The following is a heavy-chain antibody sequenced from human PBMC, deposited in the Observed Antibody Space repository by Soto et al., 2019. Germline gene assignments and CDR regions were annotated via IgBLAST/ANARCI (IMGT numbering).Heavy chain of an antibody. CDR2: IYYSGST. CDR1: GGSISSGGYY. D-gene: IGHD3-10*01. Sequence: QVQLQESGPGLVKPSQTLSLTCTVSGGSISSGGYYWSWIRQHPGKGLEWIGYIYYSGSTYYNPSPQSRVTRSVDTSKTHSSLKLSSLTAADPAVYYCARDHGALWFGELLPHYYYYYGMDVWGQGTTVTVSS. J-gene: IGHJ6*02. CDR3: ARDHGALWFGELLPHYYYYYGMDV. V-gene: IGHV4-31*03.